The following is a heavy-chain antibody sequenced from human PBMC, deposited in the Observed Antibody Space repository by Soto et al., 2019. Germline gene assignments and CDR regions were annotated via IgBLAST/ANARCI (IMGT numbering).Heavy chain of an antibody. CDR1: GFTFSSYA. J-gene: IGHJ6*03. D-gene: IGHD6-13*01. CDR2: ISGSGGST. CDR3: AKGYRPIGTPIQGAYYYYYMDV. Sequence: GGSLRLSCAASGFTFSSYAMSWVRQAPGKGLEWVSAISGSGGSTYYADSVKGRFTISRDNSKNTLYLQMNSLRAEDTAVYYCAKGYRPIGTPIQGAYYYYYMDVWGKGTTVTVSS. V-gene: IGHV3-23*01.